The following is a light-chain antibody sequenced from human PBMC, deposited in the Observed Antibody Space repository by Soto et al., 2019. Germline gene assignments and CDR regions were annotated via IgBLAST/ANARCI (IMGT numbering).Light chain of an antibody. CDR1: QSVGSF. V-gene: IGKV3-11*01. J-gene: IGKJ5*01. Sequence: DIVLTQSPATLSLSPVERATLSCGASQSVGSFLAWYQQKPGQAPRLLIYDVSRRATGIPARFSGSGSGADFTLTISTLEPEDFAVYYCQQRSSWPITFGQGTRLEI. CDR3: QQRSSWPIT. CDR2: DVS.